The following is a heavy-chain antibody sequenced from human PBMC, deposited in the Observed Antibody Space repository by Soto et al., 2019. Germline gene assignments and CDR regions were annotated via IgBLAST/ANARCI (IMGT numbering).Heavy chain of an antibody. CDR3: ARGAPSRITIFGVVDNWFDP. D-gene: IGHD3-3*01. V-gene: IGHV1-18*01. CDR2: ISAYNGNT. J-gene: IGHJ5*02. CDR1: GYTFTSYG. Sequence: QVQLVQSGAEVKKPGASVKVSCKASGYTFTSYGISWVRQAPGQGLEWMGWISAYNGNTNYAQKLKGRVTMTTDTSTSTAYMELRGLRSDDTALYYCARGAPSRITIFGVVDNWFDPWGQGTLVTVSS.